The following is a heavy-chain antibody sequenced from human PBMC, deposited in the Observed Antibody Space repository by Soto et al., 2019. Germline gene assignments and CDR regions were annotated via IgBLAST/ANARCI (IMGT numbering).Heavy chain of an antibody. V-gene: IGHV3-21*01. CDR1: EFNCGSYS. Sequence: GRSMRHPSAVAEFNCGSYSMNWVSKTPGKGLEWVSSISSSSSYIYYADSVKGRFTISRDNAKNSLYLQMNSLRAEDTAVYYCARALYYYDSSGYYSPRGQGTLLTVSS. J-gene: IGHJ5*02. CDR3: ARALYYYDSSGYYSP. CDR2: ISSSSSYI. D-gene: IGHD3-22*01.